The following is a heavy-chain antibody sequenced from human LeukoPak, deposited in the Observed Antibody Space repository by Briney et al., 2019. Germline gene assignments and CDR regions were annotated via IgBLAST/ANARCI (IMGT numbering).Heavy chain of an antibody. V-gene: IGHV3-9*03. Sequence: GRSLRLSCAASGFTFDDYAMHWVRQAPGKGLEWISGIRWNSGTVAYAYSVKGRFTISRDNAKNSLYLQMNSLRAEDMALYYCEKDIRSHHDSSAVDYWGQGTLVTVSS. D-gene: IGHD3-22*01. CDR2: IRWNSGTV. CDR1: GFTFDDYA. J-gene: IGHJ4*02. CDR3: EKDIRSHHDSSAVDY.